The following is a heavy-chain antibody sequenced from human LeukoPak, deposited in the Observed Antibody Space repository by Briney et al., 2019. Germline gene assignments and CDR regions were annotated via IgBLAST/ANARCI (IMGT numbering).Heavy chain of an antibody. D-gene: IGHD6-13*01. Sequence: PSETLSLTCTVSGGSISSSSYYWGWIRQPPGKELEWIGSIYYSGSTYYNPSLKSRVTISVDTSKNQFSLKLSSVTAADTAVYYCAGDLGAAAGTGWYFDLWGRGTLVTVSS. J-gene: IGHJ2*01. CDR2: IYYSGST. CDR3: AGDLGAAAGTGWYFDL. V-gene: IGHV4-39*07. CDR1: GGSISSSSYY.